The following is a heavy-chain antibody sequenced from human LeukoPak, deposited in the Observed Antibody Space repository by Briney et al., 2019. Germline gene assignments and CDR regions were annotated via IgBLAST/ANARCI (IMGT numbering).Heavy chain of an antibody. CDR2: ISFDGSEA. CDR1: GFTFRNYA. CDR3: ARADLGSCSGGSCYGHY. V-gene: IGHV3-30-3*01. D-gene: IGHD2-15*01. Sequence: AGGSLRLSCTASGFTFRNYAMHWVRQTPGKGLEWVAVISFDGSEAYYADSVKGRFTISRDNSKNTLYLQMNNLRAEDTAVYYCARADLGSCSGGSCYGHYWGQGTLVTVSS. J-gene: IGHJ4*02.